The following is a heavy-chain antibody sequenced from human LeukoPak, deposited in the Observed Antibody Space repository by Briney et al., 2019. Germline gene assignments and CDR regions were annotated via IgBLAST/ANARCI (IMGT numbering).Heavy chain of an antibody. CDR3: AKAGRWELLGYYFDY. V-gene: IGHV3-23*01. J-gene: IGHJ4*02. D-gene: IGHD1-26*01. CDR2: ISGSGGST. CDR1: GFTFSSYA. Sequence: GGSLRLSCAASGFTFSSYAMSWARQAPGKGLEWVSAISGSGGSTYYADSVKGRFTISRDNSKNTLYLQMNSLRAEDTAVYYCAKAGRWELLGYYFDYWGQGTLVTVSS.